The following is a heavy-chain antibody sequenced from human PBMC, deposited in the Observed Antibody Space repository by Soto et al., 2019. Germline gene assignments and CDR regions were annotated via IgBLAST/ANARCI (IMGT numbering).Heavy chain of an antibody. CDR2: ISGSGGST. CDR1: GFTFSSYA. V-gene: IGHV3-23*01. Sequence: GGSLRLSCAASGFTFSSYAMSWVRQAPGKGLEWVSAISGSGGSTYYADSVKGRFTISRDNSKNTLYLQMNSLRAEDTAVYYCANAGTITIFGVQYFDFWGQGARVTVSS. CDR3: ANAGTITIFGVQYFDF. D-gene: IGHD3-3*01. J-gene: IGHJ4*02.